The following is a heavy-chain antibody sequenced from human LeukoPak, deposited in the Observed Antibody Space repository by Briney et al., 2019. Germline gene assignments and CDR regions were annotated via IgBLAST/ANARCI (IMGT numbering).Heavy chain of an antibody. CDR2: ISGSGGST. V-gene: IGHV3-23*01. D-gene: IGHD6-6*01. J-gene: IGHJ4*02. CDR3: AIRGSSSSIY. Sequence: GGSLRLSCAASEFTFSSFDMSWVRQAPGKGLEWVSAISGSGGSTYYADSVKGRFTISRGNSKNTLYLQMNSLRAEDTAVYYCAIRGSSSSIYWGQGTLVTVSS. CDR1: EFTFSSFD.